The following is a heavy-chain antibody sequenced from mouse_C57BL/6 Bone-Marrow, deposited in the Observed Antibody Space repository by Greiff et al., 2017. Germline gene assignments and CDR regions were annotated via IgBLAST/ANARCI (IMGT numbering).Heavy chain of an antibody. CDR2: INPGSGGT. D-gene: IGHD1-1*02. V-gene: IGHV1-54*01. CDR3: ARRGGVDY. J-gene: IGHJ4*01. CDR1: GYAFTNYL. Sequence: QVQLQQSGAELVRPGTSVKVSCKASGYAFTNYLIEWVKQRPGQGLEWIGVINPGSGGTNYNEKFKGKATLTADKSSSTAYMQLSSLTSEDSAVYFCARRGGVDYWGQGTSVTVSS.